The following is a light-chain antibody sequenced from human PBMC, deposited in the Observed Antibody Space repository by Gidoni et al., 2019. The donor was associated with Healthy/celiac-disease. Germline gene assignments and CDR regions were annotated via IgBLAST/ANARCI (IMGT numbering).Light chain of an antibody. J-gene: IGKJ1*01. CDR1: QSISSW. CDR3: QQYNRYSRT. CDR2: DAS. V-gene: IGKV1-5*01. Sequence: DIQMTQSPSTLSASVGDRVTITCRASQSISSWLAWYQQKPGKAPKLLIYDASSLESGVPSRFSGSGSGTEFTLTISSLQPDEFATYYCQQYNRYSRTFGQGTKVEIK.